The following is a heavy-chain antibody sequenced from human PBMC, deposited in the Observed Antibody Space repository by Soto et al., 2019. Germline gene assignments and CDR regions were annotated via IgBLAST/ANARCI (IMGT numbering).Heavy chain of an antibody. CDR3: AIAPSDDYGDYFDY. J-gene: IGHJ4*02. Sequence: QVQLVQSGAEVKKPGASVKVSCKASGYTFTSYYMHWVRQAPGQGLEWMGIINPSGGSTTYAQKFQGRGTXXRXTXXSTVYMELSSLRSDDTAVYYCAIAPSDDYGDYFDYWGQGTLVTVSS. V-gene: IGHV1-46*01. CDR1: GYTFTSYY. CDR2: INPSGGST. D-gene: IGHD4-17*01.